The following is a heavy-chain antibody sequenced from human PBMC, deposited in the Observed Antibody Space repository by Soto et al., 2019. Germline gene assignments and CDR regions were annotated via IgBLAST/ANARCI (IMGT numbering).Heavy chain of an antibody. V-gene: IGHV1-18*01. CDR3: ARDYVVVTAIISDY. CDR1: GYTFTSYD. D-gene: IGHD2-21*02. Sequence: ASVKVSCKASGYTFTSYDINWVRQATGQGLEWMGWINANNGNTTYAQKFQGRVTMTTDTSTSTAYMELRSLRSDDTAVYYCARDYVVVTAIISDYWGQGTLVTVSS. CDR2: INANNGNT. J-gene: IGHJ4*02.